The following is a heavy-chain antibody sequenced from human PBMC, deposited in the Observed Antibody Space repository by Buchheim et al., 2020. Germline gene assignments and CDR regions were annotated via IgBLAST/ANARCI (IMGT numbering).Heavy chain of an antibody. J-gene: IGHJ6*02. Sequence: EVQLLESGGGLVQPGGSLRLSCAASGFTFSSYAMSWVRQSPGKGLEWVSAISGSGGSTHYADSVRGRFIITRANSKNSLYLQMNSLRAEDTAVYYCARDLYGMDVWGQGTT. CDR2: ISGSGGST. CDR1: GFTFSSYA. V-gene: IGHV3-23*01. CDR3: ARDLYGMDV.